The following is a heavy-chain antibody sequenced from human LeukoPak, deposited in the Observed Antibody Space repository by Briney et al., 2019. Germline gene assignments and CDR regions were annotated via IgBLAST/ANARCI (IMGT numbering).Heavy chain of an antibody. J-gene: IGHJ4*02. CDR1: GGSISSYY. D-gene: IGHD6-13*01. CDR2: IFYSGTT. CDR3: ASQAAAGKGHY. V-gene: IGHV4-59*01. Sequence: SETLSLTCTVSGGSISSYYWSWIRQPPGKGLEWIGFIFYSGTTNYNPSLKSRVTISVDTSKNQFSLKLSSVTAADTAVYYCASQAAAGKGHYWGQGTLVTVSS.